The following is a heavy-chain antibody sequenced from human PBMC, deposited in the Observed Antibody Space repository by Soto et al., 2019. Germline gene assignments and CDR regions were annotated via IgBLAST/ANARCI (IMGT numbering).Heavy chain of an antibody. CDR2: IYYTGDT. J-gene: IGHJ6*02. CDR1: GASISTSTYY. Sequence: SETLSLTCTVSGASISTSTYYWAWVRQPPGKGLEWIGYIYYTGDTFYNPSLKSRVTISVDTSIHQFSLTLTSVTAADTAIYYCSRHGEAVLYYYGMDVWGQGNAVTVSS. V-gene: IGHV4-39*01. D-gene: IGHD3-10*01. CDR3: SRHGEAVLYYYGMDV.